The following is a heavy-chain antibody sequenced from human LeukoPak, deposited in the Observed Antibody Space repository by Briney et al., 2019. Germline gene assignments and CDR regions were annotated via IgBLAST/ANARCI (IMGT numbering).Heavy chain of an antibody. D-gene: IGHD3-10*01. V-gene: IGHV7-4-1*02. CDR2: INTNTGNP. J-gene: IGHJ4*02. Sequence: ASVTVSFKASGYTFTSYAMNWVRQAPGQGLEWMGWINTNTGNPTYAQGFTGRFVFSLDTSVSTAYLQISSLKAEDTAVYYCARDRVLLWFGESYYFDYWGQGTLVTVSS. CDR1: GYTFTSYA. CDR3: ARDRVLLWFGESYYFDY.